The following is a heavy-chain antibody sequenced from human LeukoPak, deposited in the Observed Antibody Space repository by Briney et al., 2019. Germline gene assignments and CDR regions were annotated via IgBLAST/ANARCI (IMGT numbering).Heavy chain of an antibody. CDR3: ARRTTGTGPFDY. Sequence: SETLSLTCTVSGGSISSYYWSWIRQPSGKGLEWIAYIYYRGSTNYNPSLKSRVTISVDTSKNQFSLKLSSVTAADTAVYYCARRTTGTGPFDYWGQETLVTVSS. CDR2: IYYRGST. D-gene: IGHD1-1*01. V-gene: IGHV4-59*08. CDR1: GGSISSYY. J-gene: IGHJ4*02.